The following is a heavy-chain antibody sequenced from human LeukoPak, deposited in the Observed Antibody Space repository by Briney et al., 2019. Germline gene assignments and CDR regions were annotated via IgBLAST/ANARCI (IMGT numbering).Heavy chain of an antibody. CDR1: GFTFSSHD. CDR2: ISYDGGKK. Sequence: GRSLRLSCAASGFTFSSHDMHWVRQAPGKGLEWVAFISYDGGKKDYANSVKGRFTISRDNSRNTLYLQMNSLRAEDTAVYYCAKGSLSGGTHYFDFWGQGTLVTVSS. J-gene: IGHJ4*02. V-gene: IGHV3-30*18. D-gene: IGHD2-15*01. CDR3: AKGSLSGGTHYFDF.